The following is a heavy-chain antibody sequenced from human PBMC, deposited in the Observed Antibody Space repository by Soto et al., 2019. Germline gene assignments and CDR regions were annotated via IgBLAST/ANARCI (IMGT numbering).Heavy chain of an antibody. CDR3: ARVEAARLQVGWFDP. J-gene: IGHJ5*02. CDR1: XYSFTSYG. CDR2: ISAYNGNT. D-gene: IGHD6-6*01. Sequence: ASVKVSCKASXYSFTSYGISWVRXXXXQGLEWMGWISAYNGNTNYAQKLQGRVTMTTDTSTSTAYMELRSLRSDDTAVYYCARVEAARLQVGWFDPWGQGTLVTVSS. V-gene: IGHV1-18*01.